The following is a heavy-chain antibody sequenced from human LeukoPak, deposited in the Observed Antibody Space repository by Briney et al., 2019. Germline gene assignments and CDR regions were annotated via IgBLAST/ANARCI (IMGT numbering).Heavy chain of an antibody. CDR2: IYYSGST. Sequence: SETLSLTCTVSSGSISTGNYYWGWVRQPPGKALEWIGYIYYSGSTNYNPSLKSRVTISVDTSRNQFSLKLRFVTAADTAVYYCARHQRGNSDAFDIWGQGTMVTVSS. CDR1: SGSISTGNYY. V-gene: IGHV4-61*01. J-gene: IGHJ3*02. CDR3: ARHQRGNSDAFDI. D-gene: IGHD4-23*01.